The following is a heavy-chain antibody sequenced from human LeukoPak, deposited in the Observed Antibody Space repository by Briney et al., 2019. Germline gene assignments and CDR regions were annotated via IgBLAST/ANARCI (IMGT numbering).Heavy chain of an antibody. D-gene: IGHD6-13*01. Sequence: PGGSLRLSCAASGFTFSSYWMSWVRQAPGKGLEWVANIKQDGSEKYYVDSVKGRFTISRDNAKNSLYLQMNSLRAEDTAVYYCARGGQQLVGYHFDYWGQGTLVTVSS. V-gene: IGHV3-7*01. CDR1: GFTFSSYW. CDR2: IKQDGSEK. J-gene: IGHJ4*02. CDR3: ARGGQQLVGYHFDY.